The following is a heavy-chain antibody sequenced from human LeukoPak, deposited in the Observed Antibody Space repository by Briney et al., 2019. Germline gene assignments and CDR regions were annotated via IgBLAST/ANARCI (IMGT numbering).Heavy chain of an antibody. V-gene: IGHV1-69*13. Sequence: ASVKVSCKASGGTFSSYAISWVRQAPGQGLEWMGGIIPIFGTANYAQKFQGRVTITADESTSTAYMELSSLRSEDTAVHYCARGGTFLGYCSSTSCPFDYWGQGTLVTVSS. CDR2: IIPIFGTA. J-gene: IGHJ4*02. CDR3: ARGGTFLGYCSSTSCPFDY. CDR1: GGTFSSYA. D-gene: IGHD2-2*01.